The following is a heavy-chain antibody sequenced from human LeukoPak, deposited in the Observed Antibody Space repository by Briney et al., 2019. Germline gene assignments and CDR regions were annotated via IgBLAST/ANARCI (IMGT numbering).Heavy chain of an antibody. Sequence: KPSETLSLTCTVSGGSISSSSYFWGWIRQPPGKGLEWIGSIYYSGSTYYNPSLKSRVTISVDTSKNQFSLKLSSVTAADTAVYYCAGARGEVAVDYWGQGTLVTVSS. CDR2: IYYSGST. CDR3: AGARGEVAVDY. D-gene: IGHD6-19*01. CDR1: GGSISSSSYF. V-gene: IGHV4-39*01. J-gene: IGHJ4*01.